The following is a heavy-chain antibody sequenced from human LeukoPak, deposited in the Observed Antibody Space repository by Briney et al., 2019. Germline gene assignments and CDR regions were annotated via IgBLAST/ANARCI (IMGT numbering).Heavy chain of an antibody. CDR2: ISAYNGNT. J-gene: IGHJ4*02. CDR1: EYTFTGYF. Sequence: ASVKVSCKASEYTFTGYFMHWVRQAPGQGLEWMGWISAYNGNTNYAQKLQGRVTMTTDTSTSTAYMELRSLRSDDTAVYYCARDHVAGNFDYWGQGTLVTVSS. D-gene: IGHD6-19*01. CDR3: ARDHVAGNFDY. V-gene: IGHV1-18*04.